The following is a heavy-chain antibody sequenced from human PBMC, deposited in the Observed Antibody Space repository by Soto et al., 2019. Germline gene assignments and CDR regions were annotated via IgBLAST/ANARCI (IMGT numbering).Heavy chain of an antibody. CDR2: SRNKAKSYTT. V-gene: IGHV3-72*01. CDR1: GFTFSDHY. D-gene: IGHD1-26*01. J-gene: IGHJ4*02. Sequence: EEQLVESGGGLVQPGGSLTLSCAVSGFTFSDHYMEWVRQAPGKGLEWVARSRNKAKSYTTDYAASVKGRFTVSRDLSMNSLYLQMNNLKTEDPAVYYCSRMEGGWGQGTLVTVSS. CDR3: SRMEGG.